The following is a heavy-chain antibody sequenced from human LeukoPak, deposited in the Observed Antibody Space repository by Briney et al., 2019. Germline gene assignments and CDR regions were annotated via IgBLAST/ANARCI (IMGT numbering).Heavy chain of an antibody. CDR1: GFTFSSYA. CDR2: ISGSGGST. J-gene: IGHJ4*02. Sequence: GGSLRLSCAASGFTFSSYAMSWGRQAPGKGLEWVSAISGSGGSTYYADSVKGRFPISRDNSKNTLYLQMNCLRAEDTAVYYCAKDQGDGDSVCDYWGQGTLVTVSS. V-gene: IGHV3-23*01. D-gene: IGHD4-17*01. CDR3: AKDQGDGDSVCDY.